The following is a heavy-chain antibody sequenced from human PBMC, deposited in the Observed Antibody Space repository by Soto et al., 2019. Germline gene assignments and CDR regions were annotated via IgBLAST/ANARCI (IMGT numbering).Heavy chain of an antibody. CDR3: ARGKGMEETYYSYSMDV. CDR2: INGGNGHT. J-gene: IGHJ6*03. CDR1: GYTFSTYA. D-gene: IGHD1-1*01. V-gene: IGHV1-3*01. Sequence: ASVKVSCKASGYTFSTYALHWVRQAPGQGLEWMGWINGGNGHTRYSQKFKDRVTISRDTPASTAYMELSGLRSEDTAVYYCARGKGMEETYYSYSMDVWGTGTTVAVSS.